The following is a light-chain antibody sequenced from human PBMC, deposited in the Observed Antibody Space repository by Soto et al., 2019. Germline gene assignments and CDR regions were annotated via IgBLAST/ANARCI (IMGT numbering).Light chain of an antibody. CDR2: DVN. CDR1: SSDIGAYNY. CDR3: TSWTTSTTMI. Sequence: QSALTQPASVSGSPGQSITISCTGTSSDIGAYNYVSWYQQHPGKVPKLMIYDVNIRPSGVSNRFSGSKSGNTASLTISGLQAEDEADYYCTSWTTSTTMIFGGGTKLTVL. J-gene: IGLJ2*01. V-gene: IGLV2-14*03.